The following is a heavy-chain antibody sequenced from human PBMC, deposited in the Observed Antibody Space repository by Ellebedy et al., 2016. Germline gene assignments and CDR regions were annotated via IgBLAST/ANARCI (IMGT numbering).Heavy chain of an antibody. Sequence: ASVKVSCKVSGYTLTELSMHWVRQAPGKGLEWMGGFDPEDGETIYAQKFQGRVTMTRDTSISTAYMELSRLRSDDTAVYYCARVGCSGGICYHYYGMDVWGQGTTVTVSS. D-gene: IGHD2-15*01. CDR3: ARVGCSGGICYHYYGMDV. CDR1: GYTLTELS. J-gene: IGHJ6*02. V-gene: IGHV1-24*01. CDR2: FDPEDGET.